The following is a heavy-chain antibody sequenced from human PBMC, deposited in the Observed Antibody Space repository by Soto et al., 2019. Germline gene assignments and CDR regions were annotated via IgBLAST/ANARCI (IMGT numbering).Heavy chain of an antibody. J-gene: IGHJ5*01. CDR2: VNIYNGNT. CDR1: DFSFTSDH. D-gene: IGHD4-17*01. CDR3: ASADYGDYDS. Sequence: QVQLVQSGPEVKKPGASVKVSCKPSDFSFTSDHISWVRQAPGQSPEWMGWVNIYNGNTNYAPKLRGRVTMTTDTSTSTAYMELRSLTSDDTAVYYCASADYGDYDSWGQGTLVTVSS. V-gene: IGHV1-18*01.